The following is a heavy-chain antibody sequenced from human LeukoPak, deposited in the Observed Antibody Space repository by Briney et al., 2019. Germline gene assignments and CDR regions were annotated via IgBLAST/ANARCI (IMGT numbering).Heavy chain of an antibody. CDR3: ARGSRGYTYG. Sequence: SETLSLTCTVSGASVSSGSYYWSWIRQPPGKGLEWIRYIYYSGSTNYNPSLKSRVTISVDTSKNQFSLKLSSVTAADTAVYYCARGSRGYTYGWGQGTLVTVSS. J-gene: IGHJ4*02. CDR2: IYYSGST. D-gene: IGHD5-18*01. CDR1: GASVSSGSYY. V-gene: IGHV4-61*01.